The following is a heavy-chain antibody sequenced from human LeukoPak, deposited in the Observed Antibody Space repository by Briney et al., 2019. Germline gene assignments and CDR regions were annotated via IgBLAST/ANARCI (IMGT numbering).Heavy chain of an antibody. V-gene: IGHV4-4*07. J-gene: IGHJ5*02. CDR1: GGSISSYY. CDR2: IYTSGST. CDR3: AMETLLWFGESINWFDP. Sequence: SETLSLTCTVSGGSISSYYWSWIRQPAGKGLEWIGRIYTSGSTNYNPSLKSRVTMSVDTSKNQFSLKLSSVTAADTAVYYCAMETLLWFGESINWFDPWGQGTLVTVSS. D-gene: IGHD3-10*01.